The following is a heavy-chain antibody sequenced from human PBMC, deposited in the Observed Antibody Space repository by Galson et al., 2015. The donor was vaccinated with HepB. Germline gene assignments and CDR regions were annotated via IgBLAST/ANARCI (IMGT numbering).Heavy chain of an antibody. CDR2: IRSKAYGGTT. CDR1: GFTFSSYW. J-gene: IGHJ6*02. Sequence: SLRLSCAASGFTFSSYWMSWVRQAPGKGLEWVGFIRSKAYGGTTEYAASVKGRFTISRDDSKSIAYLQMNSLKTEDTAVYYCTRNGGGGMVRGRAAYYGMDVWGQGTTVTVSS. D-gene: IGHD3-10*01. CDR3: TRNGGGGMVRGRAAYYGMDV. V-gene: IGHV3-49*04.